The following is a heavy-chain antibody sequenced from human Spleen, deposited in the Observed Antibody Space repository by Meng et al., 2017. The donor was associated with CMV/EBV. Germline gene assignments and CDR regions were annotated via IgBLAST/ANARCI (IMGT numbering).Heavy chain of an antibody. Sequence: GESLKISCAGSRFDFSSYGMIWVRQAPGKGLEWVSVIYSGGSSTYYADSVKGRFTISRDNSKNTLYLQMNSLRAEDTAVYYCAKQTYWGSGAMDVWGQGTTVTVSS. CDR2: IYSGGSST. J-gene: IGHJ6*02. D-gene: IGHD7-27*01. CDR3: AKQTYWGSGAMDV. V-gene: IGHV3-23*03. CDR1: RFDFSSYG.